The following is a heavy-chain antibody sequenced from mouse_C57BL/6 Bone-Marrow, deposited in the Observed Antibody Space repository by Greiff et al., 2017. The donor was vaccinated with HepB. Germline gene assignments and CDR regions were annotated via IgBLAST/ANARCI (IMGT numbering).Heavy chain of an antibody. Sequence: EVKLVESGGGLVKPGGSLKLSCAASGFTFSSYATSWVRQTPEKRLEWVATISDGGSYTYYPDNVKGRFTISRDNAKNNLYLQMSHLKSEDTAMYYCASTVVGYFDVWGTGTTVTVSS. J-gene: IGHJ1*03. CDR1: GFTFSSYA. V-gene: IGHV5-4*03. D-gene: IGHD1-1*01. CDR3: ASTVVGYFDV. CDR2: ISDGGSYT.